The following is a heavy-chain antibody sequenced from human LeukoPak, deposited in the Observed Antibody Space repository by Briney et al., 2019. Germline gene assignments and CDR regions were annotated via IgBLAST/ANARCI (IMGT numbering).Heavy chain of an antibody. CDR3: ARHDYDTTDL. Sequence: MPSETLSLTCTVSGGSISSYYWSWIRQPPGKGLEWIGYIYYSGSTNYNPSLKSRVTISVDTSKNQFSLKLSSVTAADTAVYYCARHDYDTTDLWGQGTLVTVSS. D-gene: IGHD3-22*01. CDR1: GGSISSYY. J-gene: IGHJ4*02. CDR2: IYYSGST. V-gene: IGHV4-59*08.